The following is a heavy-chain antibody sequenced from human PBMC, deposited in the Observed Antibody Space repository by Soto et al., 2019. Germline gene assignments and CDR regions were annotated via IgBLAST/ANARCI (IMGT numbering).Heavy chain of an antibody. Sequence: QVQLQESGPGLVKPSGTLSLTCAVSGDSITSSAWWSCVRQPPGKGLEWIGEIHLGGTTNYNPSLKSRVTISVDKSKNQFSLILNSVTAADTAIYYCARGDNWRLDFWGQGTLVTVSS. J-gene: IGHJ4*02. CDR2: IHLGGTT. V-gene: IGHV4-4*02. D-gene: IGHD1-20*01. CDR1: GDSITSSAW. CDR3: ARGDNWRLDF.